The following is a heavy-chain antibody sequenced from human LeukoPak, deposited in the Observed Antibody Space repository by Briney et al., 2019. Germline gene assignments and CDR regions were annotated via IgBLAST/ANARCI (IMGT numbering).Heavy chain of an antibody. J-gene: IGHJ2*01. Sequence: PSETLSLTCTVSGGSISGARYYWNWIRQPAGKGLEWIGRIYTSESTNYNPSLKSRVTISADTSKNQFSLKLSSVTAADTAVYYCAREYDSSGYSYWYFDLWGRGTVVTVSS. CDR3: AREYDSSGYSYWYFDL. CDR1: GGSISGARYY. CDR2: IYTSEST. V-gene: IGHV4-61*02. D-gene: IGHD3-22*01.